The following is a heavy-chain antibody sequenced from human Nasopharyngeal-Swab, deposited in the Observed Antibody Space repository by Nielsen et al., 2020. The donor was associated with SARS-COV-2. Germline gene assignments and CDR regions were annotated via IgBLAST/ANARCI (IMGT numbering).Heavy chain of an antibody. V-gene: IGHV4-39*01. CDR2: IYYDGNT. Sequence: WIRQPPGKGLQHIGSIYYDGNTYYDPSLKGRLTISVDTSRDQFSLKLSSVTAADTAIYFCARQQEGYYYYYGMDVWGQGTPVTRLL. CDR3: ARQQEGYYYYYGMDV. J-gene: IGHJ6*02.